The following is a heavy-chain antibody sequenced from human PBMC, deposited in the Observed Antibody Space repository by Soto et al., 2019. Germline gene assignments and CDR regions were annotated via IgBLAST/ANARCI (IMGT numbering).Heavy chain of an antibody. CDR2: IIPVFGTP. J-gene: IGHJ6*02. D-gene: IGHD2-2*01. V-gene: IGHV1-69*13. CDR3: ARERSVGYCITTTCPKPFYYYAMDV. Sequence: SVKVSCKASGGTFTNYAFSWVRQAPGQGLEWMGGIIPVFGTPDYAQKFQGRVTITADESTRTASMELSSLRSDDTAVYYCARERSVGYCITTTCPKPFYYYAMDVWGQGXTVTVYS. CDR1: GGTFTNYA.